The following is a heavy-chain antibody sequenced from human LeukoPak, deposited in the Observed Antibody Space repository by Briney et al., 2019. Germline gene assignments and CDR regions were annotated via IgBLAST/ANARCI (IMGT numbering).Heavy chain of an antibody. CDR1: GFTFSSYA. CDR2: ISASGGST. D-gene: IGHD4-17*01. Sequence: PGGSLRLSCAASGFTFSSYAMSWVRQAPGKGLEWVSAISASGGSTYDADSVKGRFTLSRDNSKNTLCLQMNSLRAEDTAVYYCAKDRDYGDYWGVWWYFDLWGRGTLVTVSS. J-gene: IGHJ2*01. V-gene: IGHV3-23*01. CDR3: AKDRDYGDYWGVWWYFDL.